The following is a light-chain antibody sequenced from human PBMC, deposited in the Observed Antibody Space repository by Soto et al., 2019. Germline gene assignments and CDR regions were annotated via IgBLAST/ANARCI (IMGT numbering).Light chain of an antibody. V-gene: IGKV3-20*01. J-gene: IGKJ1*01. CDR3: QQYGYSFRA. CDR1: QSVSSSY. Sequence: EILLTQSPGTLSLSPGERATLSCRASQSVSSSYLSWYQLKPGQAPRLLIYGASSRATGIPDRFSGSGSGTDFTLTICRLEPEDFAVYYCQQYGYSFRAFGQGTKVEL. CDR2: GAS.